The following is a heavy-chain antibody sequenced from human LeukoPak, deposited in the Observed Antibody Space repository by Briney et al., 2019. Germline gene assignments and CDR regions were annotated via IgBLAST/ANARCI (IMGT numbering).Heavy chain of an antibody. CDR1: GGSFSGYY. Sequence: PSETLSLTCAVYGGSFSGYYWSWLRQPPGKGLEWIGEINHSGSTNYNPSLKSRVTISVDTSKNQFSLKLSSVTAADTAVYYCARGNRITIFGVVATTPNDYWGQGTLVTVSS. CDR2: INHSGST. CDR3: ARGNRITIFGVVATTPNDY. D-gene: IGHD3-3*01. J-gene: IGHJ4*02. V-gene: IGHV4-34*01.